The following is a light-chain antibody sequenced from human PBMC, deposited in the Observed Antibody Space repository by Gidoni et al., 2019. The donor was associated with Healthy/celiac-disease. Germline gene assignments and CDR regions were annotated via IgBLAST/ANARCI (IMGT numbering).Light chain of an antibody. J-gene: IGLJ2*01. CDR1: QLGDKY. CDR3: QAWDSSTVV. CDR2: QDS. V-gene: IGLV3-1*01. Sequence: SSELTQPPSVSVSPGQTASITCSGDQLGDKYACWYQQKPGQSPVLVIYQDSQRPSGIPERFSGCNSGSTATLTIGGTQAMDEADYYCQAWDSSTVVFGGGTKLTVL.